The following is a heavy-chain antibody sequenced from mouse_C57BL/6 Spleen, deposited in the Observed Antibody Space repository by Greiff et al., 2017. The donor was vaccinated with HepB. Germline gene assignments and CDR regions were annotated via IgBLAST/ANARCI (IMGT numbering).Heavy chain of an antibody. V-gene: IGHV1-26*01. CDR2: INPNNGGT. Sequence: EVQLQQSGPELVKPGASVKISCKASGYTFTDYYMNWVKQSHGKSLEWIGDINPNNGGTSYNQKFKGKATLTVDKSSSTAYMELRSLTSEDSAVYYCARWRGYYAYAMDYWGQGTSVTVSS. CDR1: GYTFTDYY. CDR3: ARWRGYYAYAMDY. D-gene: IGHD2-3*01. J-gene: IGHJ4*01.